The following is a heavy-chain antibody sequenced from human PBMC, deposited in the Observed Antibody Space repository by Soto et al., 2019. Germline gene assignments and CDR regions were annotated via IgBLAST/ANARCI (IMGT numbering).Heavy chain of an antibody. V-gene: IGHV1-3*01. D-gene: IGHD1-26*01. CDR3: ARVGGSQLVLYGLDV. CDR2: INVGKGNT. Sequence: GASVKVSCKASGYSFSTYAIYWVRQAPGQRLEWMGWINVGKGNTYYSQKFQGRLTITGDTSASTAYMELTTLRSEDTAIYYCARVGGSQLVLYGLDVWGQGTTVTVS. CDR1: GYSFSTYA. J-gene: IGHJ6*02.